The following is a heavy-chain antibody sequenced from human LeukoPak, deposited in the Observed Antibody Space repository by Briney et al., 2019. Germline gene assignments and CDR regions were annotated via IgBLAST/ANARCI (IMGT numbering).Heavy chain of an antibody. CDR1: GGSISSYY. D-gene: IGHD3-22*01. CDR3: ARDRKADDSSGYYDAFDI. CDR2: ISHSGST. Sequence: SETLSLTCTVSGGSISSYYWSWIRQPPGKGLEWIGEISHSGSTNYNPSLKSRVTISVDTSKNQFSLKLSSVTAADTAVYYCARDRKADDSSGYYDAFDIWGQGTMVTVSS. J-gene: IGHJ3*02. V-gene: IGHV4-34*01.